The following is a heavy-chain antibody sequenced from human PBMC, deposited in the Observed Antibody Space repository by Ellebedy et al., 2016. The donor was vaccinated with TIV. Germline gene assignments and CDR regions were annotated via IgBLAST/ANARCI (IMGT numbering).Heavy chain of an antibody. CDR3: ATAHFDWARGRFDY. CDR1: GYTLTELS. J-gene: IGHJ4*02. CDR2: INPSGGST. D-gene: IGHD3-9*01. Sequence: ASVKVSXXVSGYTLTELSMHWVRQAPGQGLEWMGIINPSGGSTSYAQKFQGRVTMTEDTSTDTAYMELSSLRSEDTAVYYCATAHFDWARGRFDYWGQGTLVTVSS. V-gene: IGHV1-24*01.